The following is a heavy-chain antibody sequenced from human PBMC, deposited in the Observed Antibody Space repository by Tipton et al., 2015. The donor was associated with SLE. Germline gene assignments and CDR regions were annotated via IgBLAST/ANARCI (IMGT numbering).Heavy chain of an antibody. J-gene: IGHJ4*02. D-gene: IGHD6-19*01. Sequence: TLSLTCTVYGGSFSGKYWIWIRQPTGKGLEWSGEVNHSGGTNYNPSLKSRVTVSVDTSKNQFSLKLSAVTAADTAVYYCARIIAVADYWGQGTLVTVSS. CDR2: VNHSGGT. V-gene: IGHV4-34*01. CDR3: ARIIAVADY. CDR1: GGSFSGKY.